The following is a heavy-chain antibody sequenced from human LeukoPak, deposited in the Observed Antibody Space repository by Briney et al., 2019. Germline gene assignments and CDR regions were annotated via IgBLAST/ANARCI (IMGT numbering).Heavy chain of an antibody. CDR3: AKADYGDYGYFDL. V-gene: IGHV3-30*18. J-gene: IGHJ2*01. CDR2: ISYDGSNK. Sequence: GRSLGLSCAASGFTFSSYGMHWVRQAPGKGLEWVAVISYDGSNKYYADSVKGRFTISRDNSKNTLYLQMNSLRAEDTAVYYCAKADYGDYGYFDLWGRGTLVTVSS. D-gene: IGHD4-17*01. CDR1: GFTFSSYG.